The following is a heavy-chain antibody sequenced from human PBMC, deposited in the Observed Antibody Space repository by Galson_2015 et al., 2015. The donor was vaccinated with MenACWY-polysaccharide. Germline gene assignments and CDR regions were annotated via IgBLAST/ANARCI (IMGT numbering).Heavy chain of an antibody. V-gene: IGHV1-8*01. Sequence: SVKVSCKASGYTFTSYDINWVRQAPGQGLEWMGWMNHNSANTGYAQKFQGRVTMTRNTSISTAYMELSSLTSEDTAVYYCARGRRDTAVAAPAAVLLDYWGQGILVIFSS. D-gene: IGHD6-19*01. CDR1: GYTFTSYD. CDR3: ARGRRDTAVAAPAAVLLDY. J-gene: IGHJ4*02. CDR2: MNHNSANT.